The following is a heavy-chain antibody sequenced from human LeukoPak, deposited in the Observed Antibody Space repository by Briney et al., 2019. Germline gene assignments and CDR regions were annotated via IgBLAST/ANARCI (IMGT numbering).Heavy chain of an antibody. CDR2: IHYSGTS. D-gene: IGHD2-8*01. J-gene: IGHJ5*01. CDR1: GGSISSYY. Sequence: SETLSLTCTVSGGSISSYYWSWIRQSPGKGLEWIGNIHYSGTSNYNPSLKSQVTISIDTSRQQFFLKLSSVTAADTAVYYCVLAPNSNWFDFWGQGTRVTVSS. CDR3: VLAPNSNWFDF. V-gene: IGHV4-59*08.